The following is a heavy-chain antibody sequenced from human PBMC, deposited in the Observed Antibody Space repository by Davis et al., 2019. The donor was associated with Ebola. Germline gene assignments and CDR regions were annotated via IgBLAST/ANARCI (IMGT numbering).Heavy chain of an antibody. CDR3: AKHKYSYDYSDGMDV. D-gene: IGHD3-16*01. CDR2: ISWDGGST. J-gene: IGHJ6*02. Sequence: GGSLRLSCAASGFTFDDYTMHWVRQAPGKGLEWVSLISWDGGSTYYADSVKGRFTISRDNSKNSLYLQMNSLRAEDTAVYYCAKHKYSYDYSDGMDVWGQGTTVTVS. V-gene: IGHV3-43*01. CDR1: GFTFDDYT.